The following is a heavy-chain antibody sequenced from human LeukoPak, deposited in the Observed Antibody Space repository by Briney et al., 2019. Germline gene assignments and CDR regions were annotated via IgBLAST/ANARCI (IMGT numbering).Heavy chain of an antibody. V-gene: IGHV4-39*01. J-gene: IGHJ2*01. Sequence: SETLSLTCTVSGGSISSSSYYWGWIRQPPGKGLEWIGSIYYSGSTYYNPSLKSRVTISVDTSKNQFSLKLSSVTAADTAVYYCARHGIAVADFYWYFDLWGRGTLVTVSS. CDR2: IYYSGST. D-gene: IGHD6-19*01. CDR1: GGSISSSSYY. CDR3: ARHGIAVADFYWYFDL.